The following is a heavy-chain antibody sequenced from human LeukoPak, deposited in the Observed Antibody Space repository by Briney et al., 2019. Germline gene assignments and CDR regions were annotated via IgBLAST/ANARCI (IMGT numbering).Heavy chain of an antibody. CDR3: ARVRSPRYFAY. Sequence: GTLRLSCAASGFRFDNYGMNWVRLAPGKGLEWVSGISTSGGSTFYADSVKGRFTISRDNSKNTLYLQMNSLRAEDTAVDYCARVRSPRYFAYWGQGTRVTVSS. V-gene: IGHV3-23*01. CDR2: ISTSGGST. D-gene: IGHD4/OR15-4a*01. CDR1: GFRFDNYG. J-gene: IGHJ4*02.